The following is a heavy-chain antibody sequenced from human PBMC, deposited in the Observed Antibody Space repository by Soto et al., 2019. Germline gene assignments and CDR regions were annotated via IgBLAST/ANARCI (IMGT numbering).Heavy chain of an antibody. D-gene: IGHD6-6*01. V-gene: IGHV4-34*01. CDR2: INHSGST. J-gene: IGHJ6*03. Sequence: PSETLSLTCAVYGGSFSGYYWSWIRQPPGKGLEWIGEINHSGSTNYNPSLKSRVTISVDTSKNQFSLKLSSVTAADTAVYYCARVGIAARRYYYYYMDVWGKGTTVTVSS. CDR1: GGSFSGYY. CDR3: ARVGIAARRYYYYYMDV.